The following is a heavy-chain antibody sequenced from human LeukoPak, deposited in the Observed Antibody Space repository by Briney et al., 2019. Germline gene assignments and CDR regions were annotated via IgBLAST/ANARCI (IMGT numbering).Heavy chain of an antibody. J-gene: IGHJ3*01. D-gene: IGHD1-26*01. Sequence: GTSLRLSCAASGFAFSFYAMHWVRQAPGKGLEWVSVISPDGAIKFYADSVKGRFTISRDNSKNTMYLQMNSLRIDDTAVYYCATEGGSSDAFAFWGQGTKVTVSS. CDR1: GFAFSFYA. CDR3: ATEGGSSDAFAF. V-gene: IGHV3-30-3*01. CDR2: ISPDGAIK.